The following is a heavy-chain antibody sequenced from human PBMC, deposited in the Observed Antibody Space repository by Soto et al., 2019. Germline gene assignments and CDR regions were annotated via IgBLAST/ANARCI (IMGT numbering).Heavy chain of an antibody. CDR3: TTLVGATMFTSYYYGMDV. J-gene: IGHJ6*02. Sequence: GGSLRLSCAASGFTFSNAWMNWVRQAPGKGLEWVGRIKSKTDGGTTDYAAPVKGRFTISRDDSKNTLYLQMNSLKTEDTAVYYCTTLVGATMFTSYYYGMDVWGQGTXVTGSS. V-gene: IGHV3-15*07. CDR2: IKSKTDGGTT. CDR1: GFTFSNAW. D-gene: IGHD1-26*01.